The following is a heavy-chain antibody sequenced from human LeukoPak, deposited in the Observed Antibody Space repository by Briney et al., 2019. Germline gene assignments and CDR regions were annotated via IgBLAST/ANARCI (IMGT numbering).Heavy chain of an antibody. J-gene: IGHJ5*02. V-gene: IGHV3-21*01. CDR3: ARDLVSSSRYSRNNWFDP. Sequence: GGSLRLSCAASGFTFSSYSMNWVRQAPGKGLEWVSSISSSRSYIFYADSVKGRFTISRDNAKNSLYLQMNSLRAEDTAVYYCARDLVSSSRYSRNNWFDPWGQGTLVTVSS. D-gene: IGHD6-13*01. CDR2: ISSSRSYI. CDR1: GFTFSSYS.